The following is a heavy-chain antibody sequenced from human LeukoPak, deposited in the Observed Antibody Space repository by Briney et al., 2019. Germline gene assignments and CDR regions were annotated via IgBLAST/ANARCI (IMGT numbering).Heavy chain of an antibody. Sequence: GGSLRLSCAAPGVTFSSYWMSWVRQAPGKGLEWVANIKEDGSEKYYVDAVKGRFTISRDNAKSSLYLQMNSLRAEDTAVYYCARGRFNYDSSGYSSFYHWGQGTLVTVSS. CDR2: IKEDGSEK. J-gene: IGHJ4*02. CDR3: ARGRFNYDSSGYSSFYH. CDR1: GVTFSSYW. D-gene: IGHD3-22*01. V-gene: IGHV3-7*01.